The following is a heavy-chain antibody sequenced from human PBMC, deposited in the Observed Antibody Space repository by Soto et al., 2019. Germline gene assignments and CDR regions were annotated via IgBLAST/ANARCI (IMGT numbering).Heavy chain of an antibody. CDR3: AKDWGIAAAGYFDY. V-gene: IGHV3-30*18. J-gene: IGHJ4*02. CDR1: GFTFSSYG. Sequence: QVQLVESGGGVVQPGRSLRLSCAASGFTFSSYGIHWVRQAPGKGLEWVAVISYDGSNKYYADSVKGRFTISRDNSKNTLYLQMNSLRAEDTAVYYCAKDWGIAAAGYFDYWGQGTLVTVSS. D-gene: IGHD6-13*01. CDR2: ISYDGSNK.